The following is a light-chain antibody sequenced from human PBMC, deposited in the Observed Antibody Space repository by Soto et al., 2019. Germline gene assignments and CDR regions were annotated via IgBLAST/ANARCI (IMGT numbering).Light chain of an antibody. J-gene: IGKJ3*01. CDR2: GAS. CDR3: QQYGSSPPRFT. Sequence: EIVLTQSPGTLSLSPGERATLSCRASQSVSSSYLAWYQQKPGQAPRLLIYGASSRATGIPDRFSGSGSGTDFTLTISRQEPEDFAVYYCQQYGSSPPRFTFGPGTKVDIK. V-gene: IGKV3-20*01. CDR1: QSVSSSY.